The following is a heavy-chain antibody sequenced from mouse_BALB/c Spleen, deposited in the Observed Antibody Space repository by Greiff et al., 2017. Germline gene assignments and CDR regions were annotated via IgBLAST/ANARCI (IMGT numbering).Heavy chain of an antibody. CDR2: ISYSGST. V-gene: IGHV3-2*02. Sequence: EVKLLESGPGLVKPSQSLSLTCTVTGYSITSDYAWNWIRQFPGNKLEWMGYISYSGSTSYNPSLKSRISITRDTSKNQFFLQLNSVTTEDTATYYCARRGGYGYYYAMDYWGQGTSVTVSS. CDR3: ARRGGYGYYYAMDY. D-gene: IGHD2-2*01. CDR1: GYSITSDYA. J-gene: IGHJ4*01.